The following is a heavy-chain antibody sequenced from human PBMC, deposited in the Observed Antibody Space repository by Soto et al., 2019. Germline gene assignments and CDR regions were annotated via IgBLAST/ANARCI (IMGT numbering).Heavy chain of an antibody. CDR1: GFTFSSYG. CDR3: ARDTGEFDY. D-gene: IGHD3-16*01. Sequence: QVQLVESGGGVVQPGRSLRLSCAASGFTFSSYGMHWVRQAPGKGLEWVAVIWYDGSNKYYADSVKGRFTISRDNSKNRLYLQMNSLRAEDTAVYYCARDTGEFDYWGQGTLVTVSS. CDR2: IWYDGSNK. J-gene: IGHJ4*02. V-gene: IGHV3-33*01.